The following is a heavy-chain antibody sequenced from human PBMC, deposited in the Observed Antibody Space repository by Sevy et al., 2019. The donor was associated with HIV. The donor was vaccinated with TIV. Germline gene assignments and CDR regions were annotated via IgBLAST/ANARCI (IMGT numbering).Heavy chain of an antibody. D-gene: IGHD4-17*01. Sequence: GSLRLSCAASGFTFSSYSMNWVRQAPGKGLEWVSYISSSSSTIYYADSVKGRFTISRDNAKNSLYLQMNSLRDEDTAVYYCAREKTTVTTNYFDYWGQGTLVTVSS. CDR1: GFTFSSYS. CDR2: ISSSSSTI. CDR3: AREKTTVTTNYFDY. V-gene: IGHV3-48*02. J-gene: IGHJ4*02.